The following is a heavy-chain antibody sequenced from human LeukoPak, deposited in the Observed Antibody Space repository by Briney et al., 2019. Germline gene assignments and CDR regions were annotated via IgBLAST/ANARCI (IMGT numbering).Heavy chain of an antibody. Sequence: SETLSLTCTVAGGSISTYYWSWIRQPPEKGLEWIGYINYSGSTKYNPSLKSRVIISVDKSKNQFSLKVNYVTAADTAVYYCARASPYDNWSGYWFDPWGQGTLVTVSS. V-gene: IGHV4-59*01. CDR3: ARASPYDNWSGYWFDP. D-gene: IGHD3-3*01. CDR2: INYSGST. CDR1: GGSISTYY. J-gene: IGHJ5*02.